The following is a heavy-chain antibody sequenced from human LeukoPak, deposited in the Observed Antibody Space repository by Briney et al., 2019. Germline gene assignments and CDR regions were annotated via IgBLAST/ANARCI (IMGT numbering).Heavy chain of an antibody. V-gene: IGHV3-48*03. CDR3: ARESYGRDYYYYYYMDV. CDR1: GFTCSSYE. J-gene: IGHJ6*03. D-gene: IGHD5-18*01. Sequence: PGGSLRLXCAASGFTCSSYEINWVRLAPGKGLESVSYIGSSGSTIYYADSVKGRFTISRDNAKNSLYLQMNSLRAEDTAVYYCARESYGRDYYYYYYMDVWGKGTTVTVSS. CDR2: IGSSGSTI.